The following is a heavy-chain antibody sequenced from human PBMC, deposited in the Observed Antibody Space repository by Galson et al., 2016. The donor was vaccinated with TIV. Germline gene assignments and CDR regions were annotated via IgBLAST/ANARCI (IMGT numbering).Heavy chain of an antibody. CDR3: ARSRAYADDWHYDI. Sequence: SLRLSCAGSGFTFNSYDIHWVRRGAGGNLEWVSTIGVTGTTHYPDSVKGRFTMSRDDATKSSYLQMDDLKAADAAVYYCARSRAYADDWHYDIWGRGTLVAVSS. CDR1: GFTFNSYD. CDR2: IGVTGTT. J-gene: IGHJ4*02. D-gene: IGHD3-16*01. V-gene: IGHV3-13*01.